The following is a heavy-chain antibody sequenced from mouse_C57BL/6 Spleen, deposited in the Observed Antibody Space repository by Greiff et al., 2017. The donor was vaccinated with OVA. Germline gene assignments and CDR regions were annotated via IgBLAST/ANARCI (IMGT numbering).Heavy chain of an antibody. CDR3: ARSPRGSGYAMDY. CDR1: GYTFTSYW. CDR2: IDPTSGGT. Sequence: QVQLQQPGAELVKPGASVKLSCKASGYTFTSYWMHWVTQRPGRGLEWIGRIDPTSGGTKYNEKFKSTATLTVDKPSSTAYMQLSSLTSEDSAGYYCARSPRGSGYAMDYWGQGTSVTVSS. D-gene: IGHD3-2*02. V-gene: IGHV1-72*01. J-gene: IGHJ4*01.